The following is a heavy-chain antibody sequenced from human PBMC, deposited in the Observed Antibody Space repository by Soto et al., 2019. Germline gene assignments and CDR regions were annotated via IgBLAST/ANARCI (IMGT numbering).Heavy chain of an antibody. J-gene: IGHJ5*02. CDR1: GITFSSYE. V-gene: IGHV3-48*03. CDR2: ISSSGSTI. Sequence: EVQLVESGGGLVQPGGSLRLSCAASGITFSSYEMNWVRQAPGKGLEWVSYISSSGSTIYYADSVKGRFTISRDNAKNSLYLQMNSLRAEDTAVYYCAATYCSSTSCSSLDWFDPWGQGTLVTVSS. D-gene: IGHD2-2*01. CDR3: AATYCSSTSCSSLDWFDP.